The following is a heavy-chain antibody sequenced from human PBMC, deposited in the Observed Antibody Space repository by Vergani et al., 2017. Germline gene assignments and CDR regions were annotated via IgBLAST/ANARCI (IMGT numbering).Heavy chain of an antibody. CDR2: IWYDGSNK. CDR3: ARDPGYSSGWTAFHFQH. Sequence: QVQLVESGGGVVQPGRSLRLSCAASGFTFSSYGMHWVRQAPGKGLEWVAVIWYDGSNKYYADSVKGRFTISRDNSKNTLYLQMNSLRAEDTAVYYCARDPGYSSGWTAFHFQHWGQGTLVTVSS. V-gene: IGHV3-33*01. D-gene: IGHD6-19*01. CDR1: GFTFSSYG. J-gene: IGHJ1*01.